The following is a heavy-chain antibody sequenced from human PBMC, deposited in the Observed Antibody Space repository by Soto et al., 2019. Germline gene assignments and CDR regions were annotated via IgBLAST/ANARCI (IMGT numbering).Heavy chain of an antibody. J-gene: IGHJ6*02. CDR3: ARRTYDGLDV. D-gene: IGHD3-3*01. Sequence: SETLSLTCAVSGGSISSGGYSWSWIRQPPGKDLEWIGYIYHSGTTYYNPSLKSRVTISVDRSKNQFSLKLSFVTAADTAVYYCARRTYDGLDVWGQGTTVTVSS. V-gene: IGHV4-30-2*01. CDR1: GGSISSGGYS. CDR2: IYHSGTT.